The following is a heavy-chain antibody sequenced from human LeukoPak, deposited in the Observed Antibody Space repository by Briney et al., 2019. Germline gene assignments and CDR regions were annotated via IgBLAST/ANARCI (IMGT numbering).Heavy chain of an antibody. J-gene: IGHJ5*02. CDR2: IYYSGST. CDR3: ANLDGGYDILTGYRWFDP. Sequence: PSETLSLTCTVSGGSISSSSYYWGWIRQPPGKGLEWIGSIYYSGSTYYNPSLKSRVTISVDTSKNQFSLKLSSVTAADTAVYYCANLDGGYDILTGYRWFDPWGQGTLVTVSS. D-gene: IGHD3-9*01. CDR1: GGSISSSSYY. V-gene: IGHV4-39*01.